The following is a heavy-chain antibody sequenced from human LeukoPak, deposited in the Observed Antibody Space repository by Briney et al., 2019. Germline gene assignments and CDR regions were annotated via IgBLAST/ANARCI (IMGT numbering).Heavy chain of an antibody. V-gene: IGHV3-74*01. CDR3: ATMPSYSSGFIGDIGYFDY. CDR1: GFPFRSYW. Sequence: GGSLRLSCAASGFPFRSYWMHWVRQAPGKGLVWVARIDNDAYSSVYADSVKGRFTISRDNSKNTMFLQMNRLRDEDTAVYYCATMPSYSSGFIGDIGYFDYWGQGTLVTVSS. J-gene: IGHJ4*02. D-gene: IGHD6-19*01. CDR2: IDNDAYSS.